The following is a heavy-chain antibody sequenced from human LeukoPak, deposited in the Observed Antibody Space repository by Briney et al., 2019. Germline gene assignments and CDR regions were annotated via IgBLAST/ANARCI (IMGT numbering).Heavy chain of an antibody. D-gene: IGHD3-22*01. V-gene: IGHV3-74*01. CDR2: INSDGSST. CDR1: GFTFSSYW. Sequence: GGSLRLSCAASGFTFSSYWMHWVRQAPGKGLVWVSRINSDGSSTSYADSVKGRFTISRDNAKNTLYLQMNSLRAEDTAVYYCARGLDYYDSSGYYSGLNWFDPWAREPWSPSPQ. CDR3: ARGLDYYDSSGYYSGLNWFDP. J-gene: IGHJ5*02.